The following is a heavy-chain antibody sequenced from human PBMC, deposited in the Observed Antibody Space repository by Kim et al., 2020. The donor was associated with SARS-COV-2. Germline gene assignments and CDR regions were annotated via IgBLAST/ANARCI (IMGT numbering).Heavy chain of an antibody. CDR1: GGTFSSYA. V-gene: IGHV1-69*13. Sequence: SVKVSCKASGGTFSSYAISWVRQAPGQGLEWMGGIIPIFGTANYAQKFQGRVTITADESTSTAYMELSSLRSEDTAVYYCAILDVIGGLSEDVWGQGTTVTVSS. CDR2: IIPIFGTA. CDR3: AILDVIGGLSEDV. J-gene: IGHJ6*02. D-gene: IGHD2-21*01.